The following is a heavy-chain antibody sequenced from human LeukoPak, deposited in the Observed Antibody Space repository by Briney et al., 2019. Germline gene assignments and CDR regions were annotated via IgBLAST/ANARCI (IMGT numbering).Heavy chain of an antibody. Sequence: GGSLRLSCAASGFTFSNYGMSWVRQAPGKGLEWVSGISGSGGSTYYADSVKGRFTISRDNSKNTLYLQMNSLRAEDTALYYCARSWEPTYYYYYMDVWGKGTTVTVSS. CDR1: GFTFSNYG. CDR3: ARSWEPTYYYYYMDV. J-gene: IGHJ6*03. D-gene: IGHD1-26*01. CDR2: ISGSGGST. V-gene: IGHV3-23*01.